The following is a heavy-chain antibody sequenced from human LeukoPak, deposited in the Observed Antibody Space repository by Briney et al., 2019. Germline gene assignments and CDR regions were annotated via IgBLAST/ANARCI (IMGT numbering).Heavy chain of an antibody. V-gene: IGHV4-39*01. CDR2: IYYSGIT. J-gene: IGHJ5*02. D-gene: IGHD2-15*01. CDR3: ARLDGYCSGGSCYSVSFVDP. Sequence: SETLSLTCTVCGGSISSSNYYWGWIRQPPGKGLEWIGSIYYSGITYYNPSLKSRVTISVDTSKNQFSLKLSSVTAADTAVYYCARLDGYCSGGSCYSVSFVDPWGQGTLVTVSS. CDR1: GGSISSSNYY.